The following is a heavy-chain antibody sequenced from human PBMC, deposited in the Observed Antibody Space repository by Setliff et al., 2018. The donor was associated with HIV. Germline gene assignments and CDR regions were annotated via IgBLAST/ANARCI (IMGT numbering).Heavy chain of an antibody. D-gene: IGHD3-16*02. CDR2: IYAGDSDI. Sequence: PGESLKISCKGSGYSFTSYWIAWVRKMPGKGLEWMGSIYAGDSDIKYSPSLEGRVTILVDKSISTAYLQWSSLKASDTAMYYCARHRIVKAYYYYMDVWGKGTTVTVSS. CDR1: GYSFTSYW. J-gene: IGHJ6*03. V-gene: IGHV5-51*01. CDR3: ARHRIVKAYYYYMDV.